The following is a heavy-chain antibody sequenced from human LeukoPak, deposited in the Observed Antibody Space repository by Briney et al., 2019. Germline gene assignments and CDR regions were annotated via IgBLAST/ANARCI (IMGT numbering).Heavy chain of an antibody. Sequence: GGSLRLSCAASGFTFSSYSMNWVRQAPGKGLEGVSYISSSSSIIYYADSVKGRFTISRDNAKNSLCLQMNSLRAEDTAVYYCARDVRKLFDYWGQGTMVTVSS. CDR3: ARDVRKLFDY. CDR2: ISSSSSII. V-gene: IGHV3-48*01. CDR1: GFTFSSYS. J-gene: IGHJ4*02.